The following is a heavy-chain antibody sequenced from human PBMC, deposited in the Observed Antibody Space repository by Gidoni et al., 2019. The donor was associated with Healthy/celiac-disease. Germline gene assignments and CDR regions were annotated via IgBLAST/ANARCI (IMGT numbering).Heavy chain of an antibody. Sequence: EVQLVESGGGLVKPGGSLRLSCAASGLTIRNAWMSWVRQNPGKGLEWVGRIKSKTDGGTTDYAAAVKGRFTISRDDSKNTLYRQMNSLKTEDTAVYYCTTDPLLGFGELYFDYWGQGTLVTVSS. CDR3: TTDPLLGFGELYFDY. D-gene: IGHD3-10*01. CDR2: IKSKTDGGTT. J-gene: IGHJ4*02. V-gene: IGHV3-15*01. CDR1: GLTIRNAW.